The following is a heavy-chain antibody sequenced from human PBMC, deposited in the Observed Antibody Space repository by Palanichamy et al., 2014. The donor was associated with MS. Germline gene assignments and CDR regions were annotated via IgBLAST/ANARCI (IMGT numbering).Heavy chain of an antibody. V-gene: IGHV4-30-4*01. CDR2: IYYGGNS. CDR1: GGSISSGDHY. D-gene: IGHD6-19*01. J-gene: IGHJ4*02. Sequence: QVQLQESGPGLVKPSRTLSLTCTVSGGSISSGDHYWSWIRQPPRKGLEWIGYIYYGGNSYYNPSLKSRVTISVDTSKKQFSLKLSSVTAADTAVYYCARGGSGPGYWGQGTLVTVSS. CDR3: ARGGSGPGY.